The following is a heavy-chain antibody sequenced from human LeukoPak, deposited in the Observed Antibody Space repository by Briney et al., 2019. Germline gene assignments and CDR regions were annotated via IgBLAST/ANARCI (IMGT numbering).Heavy chain of an antibody. CDR2: ISWNSGSI. J-gene: IGHJ4*02. V-gene: IGHV3-9*01. CDR1: GFTFDDYA. D-gene: IGHD3-3*01. CDR3: ARAAYDFWSGYYKISYYFDY. Sequence: GRSLRLSCAASGFTFDDYAMHWVRHAPGKGLEWVSGISWNSGSIGYADSVKGRFTISRDNSKNTLYLQMNSLRAEDTAVYYCARAAYDFWSGYYKISYYFDYWGQGTLVTVSS.